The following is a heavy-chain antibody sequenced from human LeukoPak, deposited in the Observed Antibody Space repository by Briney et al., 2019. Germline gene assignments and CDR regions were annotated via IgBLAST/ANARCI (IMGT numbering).Heavy chain of an antibody. V-gene: IGHV1-2*02. CDR3: ARVGSGSYRGSDAFDI. CDR1: GYTFTDYY. Sequence: ASVKVSCKASGYTFTDYYMHWVRQAPGQGLEWMGWINPNSGATNYAQNFQGRVTMTTDTSTSTAYMELRSLRSDDTAVYYCARVGSGSYRGSDAFDIWGQGTMVTVSS. CDR2: INPNSGAT. D-gene: IGHD1-26*01. J-gene: IGHJ3*02.